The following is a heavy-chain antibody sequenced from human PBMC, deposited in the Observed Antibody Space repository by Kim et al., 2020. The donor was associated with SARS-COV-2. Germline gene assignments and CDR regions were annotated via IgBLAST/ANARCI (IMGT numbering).Heavy chain of an antibody. J-gene: IGHJ2*01. CDR1: VCTFSSYA. CDR3: ARDVVGTAKGWYFDL. D-gene: IGHD2-21*02. CDR2: IIPILGIA. Sequence: SVKVSCKASVCTFSSYAISWVRQAPGQGLEWMGRIIPILGIANYAQKFQGRVTITADKSTSTAYLELSSLRSEDTAVYYCARDVVGTAKGWYFDLWGRG. V-gene: IGHV1-69*04.